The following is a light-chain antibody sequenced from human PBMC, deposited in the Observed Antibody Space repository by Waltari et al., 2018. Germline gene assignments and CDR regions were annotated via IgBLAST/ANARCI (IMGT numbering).Light chain of an antibody. CDR3: QHYVRLPAT. J-gene: IGKJ1*01. CDR1: QTVSTN. V-gene: IGKV3D-11*02. Sequence: SVITQPPATLYVSPGERATLSGRASQTVSTNLACYQRKPGQGPSFLIYDASQRATGIPHRFSGSGPETDFSLTISSLEPEDFAVYYCQHYVRLPATFGRGTKVEIK. CDR2: DAS.